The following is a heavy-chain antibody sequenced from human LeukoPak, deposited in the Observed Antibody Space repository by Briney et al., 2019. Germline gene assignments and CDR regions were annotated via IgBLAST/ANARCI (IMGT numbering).Heavy chain of an antibody. CDR3: ARLAVVRSRSLEWSFDS. CDR2: IYYSGST. D-gene: IGHD3-3*01. V-gene: IGHV4-39*01. Sequence: PSETLSLTCTVSGGSISSSFTYWGWVRQPPGKGLEWIGSIYYSGSTSYYPSLKSRVTISVDTSQNQFSLRLNSVTAADTAVYYCARLAVVRSRSLEWSFDSWGQGSLVTVYS. CDR1: GGSISSSFTY. J-gene: IGHJ4*02.